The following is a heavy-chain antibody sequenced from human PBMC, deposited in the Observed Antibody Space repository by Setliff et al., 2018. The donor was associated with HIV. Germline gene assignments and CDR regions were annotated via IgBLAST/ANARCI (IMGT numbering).Heavy chain of an antibody. V-gene: IGHV1-46*01. D-gene: IGHD3-22*01. CDR1: GYTSSDHY. CDR3: ARGRTMSWFDP. J-gene: IGHJ5*02. Sequence: GASVKVSCKASGYTSSDHYMHWVRQAPGQGLEWMGIINPSGGSTNYAHKFQGRVTMTRDTSTRTVYMELSSLRSEDTAVYYCARGRTMSWFDPWGQGTLVTV. CDR2: INPSGGST.